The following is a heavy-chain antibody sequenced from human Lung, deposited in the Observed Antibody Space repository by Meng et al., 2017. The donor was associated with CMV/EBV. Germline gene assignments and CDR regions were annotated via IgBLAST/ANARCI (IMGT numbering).Heavy chain of an antibody. D-gene: IGHD3-16*01. CDR2: ISSDGTTT. J-gene: IGHJ4*02. CDR1: GFTFTSYW. CDR3: AKDPIGGNYRGSHFDY. Sequence: GGSLRLSCAASGFTFTSYWMHWVRQAPGKGLEWVAGISSDGTTTYYPDSVRGRFTISRDNSKNTVYLQMNSLRPEDTALYFCAKDPIGGNYRGSHFDYWGQGILVTFSS. V-gene: IGHV3-30*18.